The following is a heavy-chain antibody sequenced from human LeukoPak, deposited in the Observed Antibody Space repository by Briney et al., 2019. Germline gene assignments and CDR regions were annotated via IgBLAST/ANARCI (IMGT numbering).Heavy chain of an antibody. CDR1: GFTFSNYA. Sequence: GGSLRLSCAASGFTFSNYAMSWVRQAPGKGLGWVSAISGSGGSTYYADSVKGRFTISRDNSKNTLYLQMNSLRAEDTAVYYCAKGALTIFGVVMGAFDIWGQGTMVTVSS. CDR2: ISGSGGST. V-gene: IGHV3-23*01. D-gene: IGHD3-3*01. CDR3: AKGALTIFGVVMGAFDI. J-gene: IGHJ3*02.